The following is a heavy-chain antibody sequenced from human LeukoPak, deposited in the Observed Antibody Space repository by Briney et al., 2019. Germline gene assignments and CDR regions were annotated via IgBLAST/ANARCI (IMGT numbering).Heavy chain of an antibody. CDR3: ARGVGEYYFDY. D-gene: IGHD3-10*01. CDR2: IYYRGNT. J-gene: IGHJ4*02. CDR1: GGSINNYY. Sequence: SETLSLTCTVSGGSINNYYWSWIRQPPGKGLEWIGYIYYRGNTNYNPSLKSRVTISVDTSKNQFSLNLSSVTAADTAVYYCARGVGEYYFDYWGQGTLVTVSS. V-gene: IGHV4-59*01.